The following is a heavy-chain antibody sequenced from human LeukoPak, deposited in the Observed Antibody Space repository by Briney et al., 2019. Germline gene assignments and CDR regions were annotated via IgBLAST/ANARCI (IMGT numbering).Heavy chain of an antibody. Sequence: SETLSLTCTVSGGSISSGGYYWSWIRQPPGKGLEWIGYIYHSGSTYYNPSLKSRVTISVDRSKNQFSLKLSSVTAADTAVYYCARAPQRIVVVVAATSGGHGFDIWGQGTMVTVSS. CDR2: IYHSGST. V-gene: IGHV4-30-2*01. CDR3: ARAPQRIVVVVAATSGGHGFDI. J-gene: IGHJ3*02. CDR1: GGSISSGGYY. D-gene: IGHD2-15*01.